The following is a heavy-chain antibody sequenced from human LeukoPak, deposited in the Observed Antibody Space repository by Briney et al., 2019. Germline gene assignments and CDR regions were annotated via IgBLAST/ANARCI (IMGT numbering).Heavy chain of an antibody. D-gene: IGHD2-15*01. CDR1: GFTFSSYS. V-gene: IGHV3-21*01. CDR3: ARERYSEKNYYHYGIDV. CDR2: ISSSSSYI. J-gene: IGHJ6*02. Sequence: PGVSLRLSCAASGFTFSSYSMNWVRQAPGKGLEWVSFISSSSSYIYYADSEEGRHTIQRENHKNSLYLQIDSLRAEDTAVYYCARERYSEKNYYHYGIDVWGRGTTVTVCS.